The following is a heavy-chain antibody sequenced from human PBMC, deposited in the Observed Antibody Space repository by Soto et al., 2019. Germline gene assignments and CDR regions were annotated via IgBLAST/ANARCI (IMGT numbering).Heavy chain of an antibody. D-gene: IGHD3-10*01. J-gene: IGHJ4*02. CDR2: VYASVNT. CDR3: SRRGSGHTFDY. CDR1: GASISRTGFH. V-gene: IGHV4-39*01. Sequence: QVHLQESGPGLVRPSETLSLTCAVSGASISRTGFHWGWIRQPPGQGLEWIGSVYASVNTYYNSSLKSRVTISVDTSKNQFSLELKSVTAADTAVYYCSRRGSGHTFDYWGQGPMVTVSS.